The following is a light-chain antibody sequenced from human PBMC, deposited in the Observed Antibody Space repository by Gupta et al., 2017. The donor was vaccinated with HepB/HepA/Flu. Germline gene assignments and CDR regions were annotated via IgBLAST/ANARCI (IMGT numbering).Light chain of an antibody. CDR1: QNIGAY. J-gene: IGKJ4*01. CDR2: DSS. CDR3: QQRSDWPLT. V-gene: IGKV3-11*01. Sequence: DIVLTQSPATLSVSPGERATLSCRASQNIGAYLGWYQQKPGQPPRLLIYDSSNRATGIPARFSGSGSGTDFTLAISGLEPEDFAVYYCQQRSDWPLTFGGGTKVEIK.